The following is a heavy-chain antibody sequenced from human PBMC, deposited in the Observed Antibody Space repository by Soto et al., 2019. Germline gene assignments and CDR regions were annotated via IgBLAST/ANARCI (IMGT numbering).Heavy chain of an antibody. Sequence: PGKGLEWVALISYDGSNKYYADSVKGRFTMSRDNSKNTLYLQMSSLRAEDTAIYYCARDEGTYYYYDGMDVWGQGTTVTVSS. CDR2: ISYDGSNK. CDR3: ARDEGTYYYYDGMDV. D-gene: IGHD1-1*01. J-gene: IGHJ6*02. V-gene: IGHV3-30-3*01.